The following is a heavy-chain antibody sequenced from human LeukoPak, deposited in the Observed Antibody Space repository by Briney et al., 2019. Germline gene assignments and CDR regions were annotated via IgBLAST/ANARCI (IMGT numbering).Heavy chain of an antibody. CDR3: AKVHSGSYPDFDY. CDR1: GFPFSSYG. CDR2: ISCDGSNK. Sequence: GGSLRLSCVASGFPFSSYGMHWVRQAPGKGLEWVAVISCDGSNKYYADSVKGRFTISRDNSKNTLYLQMNSLRAEDTAVYYCAKVHSGSYPDFDYWGQGTLVTVSS. J-gene: IGHJ4*02. V-gene: IGHV3-30*18. D-gene: IGHD1-26*01.